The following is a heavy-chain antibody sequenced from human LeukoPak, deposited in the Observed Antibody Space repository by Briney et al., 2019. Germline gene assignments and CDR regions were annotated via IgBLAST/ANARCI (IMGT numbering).Heavy chain of an antibody. Sequence: GGSLRLSCAASGFTFSSYWMSWVRQAPGKGLEWVANIKQDGSEKYYVDSVKGRFTISRDNAKNSLCLQVNSLRAEDTAVYYCARDSCSGGSCYEVAFDIWGQGTMVTVSS. CDR1: GFTFSSYW. D-gene: IGHD2-15*01. J-gene: IGHJ3*02. V-gene: IGHV3-7*01. CDR2: IKQDGSEK. CDR3: ARDSCSGGSCYEVAFDI.